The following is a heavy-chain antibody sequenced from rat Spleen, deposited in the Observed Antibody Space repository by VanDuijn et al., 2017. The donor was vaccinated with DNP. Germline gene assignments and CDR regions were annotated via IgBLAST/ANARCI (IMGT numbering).Heavy chain of an antibody. CDR2: INSVGSA. Sequence: EVQLQESGPGRVKSSQSLSLTCSVTGYSITSSYWGWIRKFPGNKLEWMGNINSVGSANFNPSLKSRISITRDTSENQFFLQINSVTTEDTATYYCARSPTYYGYTYGFPNWGQGTLVTVSS. CDR1: GYSITSSY. V-gene: IGHV3-3*01. D-gene: IGHD1-9*01. J-gene: IGHJ3*01. CDR3: ARSPTYYGYTYGFPN.